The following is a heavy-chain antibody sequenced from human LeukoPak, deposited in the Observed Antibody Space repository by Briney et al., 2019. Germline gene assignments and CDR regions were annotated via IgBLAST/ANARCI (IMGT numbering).Heavy chain of an antibody. CDR3: ARSGRGTYYYFDL. V-gene: IGHV1-18*01. Sequence: ASVKVSCKASGYIFSNYAISWVRQAPGQGLEWMGWISGYNGNTNYAQKFLGRVSMTADTSTSTAYMELRSLTSDDTAVYYCARSGRGTYYYFDLWGQGTLVTVSS. J-gene: IGHJ4*02. CDR1: GYIFSNYA. D-gene: IGHD5-12*01. CDR2: ISGYNGNT.